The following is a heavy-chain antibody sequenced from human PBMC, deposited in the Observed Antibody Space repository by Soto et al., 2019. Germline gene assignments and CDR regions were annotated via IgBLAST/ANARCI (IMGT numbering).Heavy chain of an antibody. CDR3: AAQPPTNYYDSSGYWYAFDI. V-gene: IGHV1-58*01. J-gene: IGHJ3*02. Sequence: SVKVSCKASGFTFTSSAVQWVRQARGQRLEWIGWIVVGSGNTNYAQKFQERVTITRDMSTSTAYMELSSLRSEDTAVYYCAAQPPTNYYDSSGYWYAFDIWGQGTMVT. CDR2: IVVGSGNT. D-gene: IGHD3-22*01. CDR1: GFTFTSSA.